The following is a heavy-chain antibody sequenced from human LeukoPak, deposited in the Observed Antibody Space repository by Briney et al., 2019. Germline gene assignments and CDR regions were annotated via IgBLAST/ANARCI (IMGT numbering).Heavy chain of an antibody. V-gene: IGHV3-74*01. CDR3: ARDYARAVEY. CDR1: GFTFNSYW. D-gene: IGHD2-2*01. Sequence: GGSLRLSCTASGFTFNSYWMQWFRQDPGKGLVWVSCISTDGSTTRYADSVKGRFTISRDNAKSTLYLQMNSLRAEDSAVYYCARDYARAVEYWGQGTLATVSS. J-gene: IGHJ4*02. CDR2: ISTDGSTT.